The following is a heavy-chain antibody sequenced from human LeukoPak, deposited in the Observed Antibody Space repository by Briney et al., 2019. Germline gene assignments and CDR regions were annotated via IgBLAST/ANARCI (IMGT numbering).Heavy chain of an antibody. Sequence: SETLSLTCAVYGGSFSGYYWSWIRQPPGKGLEWIGEINHSGSTNYNPSLKSRVTISVDTSKNQFSLKLSSVTAADTAVYYCAGGVDTAMAPSYYFDYWGQGTLVTVPS. CDR2: INHSGST. CDR3: AGGVDTAMAPSYYFDY. V-gene: IGHV4-34*01. J-gene: IGHJ4*02. CDR1: GGSFSGYY. D-gene: IGHD5-18*01.